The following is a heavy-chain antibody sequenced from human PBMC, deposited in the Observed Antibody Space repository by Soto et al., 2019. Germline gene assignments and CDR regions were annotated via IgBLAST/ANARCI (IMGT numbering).Heavy chain of an antibody. Sequence: PGGSLRLSCAASGFTFSTYTMAWVRQAPGKGLEWVSSLSGSAYSIYYADSVKGRFTISRDNSKNTLYLQMHSLRAEDTAVYFCAKDPTYSNYFDLWGQGTLVTVSS. CDR2: LSGSAYSI. J-gene: IGHJ5*02. CDR3: AKDPTYSNYFDL. D-gene: IGHD2-15*01. CDR1: GFTFSTYT. V-gene: IGHV3-23*01.